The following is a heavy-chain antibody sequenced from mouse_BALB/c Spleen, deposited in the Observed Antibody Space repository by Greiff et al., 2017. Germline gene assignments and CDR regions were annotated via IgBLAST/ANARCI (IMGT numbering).Heavy chain of an antibody. CDR2: ISSGSSTI. D-gene: IGHD2-10*01. J-gene: IGHJ4*01. V-gene: IGHV5-17*02. CDR3: ARSYYGAYYYAMDY. CDR1: GFTFSSFG. Sequence: EVMLVESGGGLVQPGGSRKLSCAASGFTFSSFGMHWVRQAPEKGLEWVAYISSGSSTIYYADTVKGRFTISRDNPKNTLFLQMTSLRSEDTAMYYCARSYYGAYYYAMDYWGQGTSVTVSS.